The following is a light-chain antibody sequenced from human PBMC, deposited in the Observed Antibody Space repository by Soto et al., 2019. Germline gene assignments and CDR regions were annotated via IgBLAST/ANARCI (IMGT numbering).Light chain of an antibody. CDR2: DAS. CDR3: QQRSNWLLT. V-gene: IGKV3-11*01. J-gene: IGKJ4*01. Sequence: EIVLTQSPATLSLSPGERATLSCRASQSVNKYLAWYQQEPGQAPRLLIYDASNRATGIPARFSGSGSGTDFTLTISSLEPEDFAVYYCQQRSNWLLTFGGGTKVEIK. CDR1: QSVNKY.